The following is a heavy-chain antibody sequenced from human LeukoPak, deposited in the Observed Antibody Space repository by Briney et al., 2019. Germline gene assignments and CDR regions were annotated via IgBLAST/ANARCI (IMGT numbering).Heavy chain of an antibody. CDR2: IYYSGST. J-gene: IGHJ4*02. CDR3: ARAFSGGDLQAGFDY. Sequence: SETLSLTCTVSGVSISSYYWSWIRQPPGKGLEWIGYIYYSGSTNYNPSLKSRVTISVDTSKNQFSLKLSSVTAADTAVYYCARAFSGGDLQAGFDYWGQGTLVTVSS. CDR1: GVSISSYY. V-gene: IGHV4-59*12. D-gene: IGHD3-3*01.